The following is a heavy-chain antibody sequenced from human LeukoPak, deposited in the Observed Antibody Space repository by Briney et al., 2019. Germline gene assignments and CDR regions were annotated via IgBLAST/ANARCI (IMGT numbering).Heavy chain of an antibody. D-gene: IGHD2-21*01. CDR3: AALGCGGDCYSEMDY. V-gene: IGHV1-58*01. CDR2: IVVGSGNT. CDR1: GFTFTSSA. J-gene: IGHJ4*02. Sequence: SVKVSCKASGFTFTSSAVEWVRQARGQRLEWIGWIVVGSGNTNYAQKFQERVTITRDMSTSTAYMELSSLRSEDTAVYYCAALGCGGDCYSEMDYWGQGTLVTVSS.